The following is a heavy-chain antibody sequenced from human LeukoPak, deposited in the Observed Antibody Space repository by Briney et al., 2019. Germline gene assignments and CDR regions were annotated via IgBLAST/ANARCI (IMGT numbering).Heavy chain of an antibody. V-gene: IGHV3-7*01. CDR1: GFRFSRYW. D-gene: IGHD3-22*01. Sequence: GGSLRLSCAASGFRFSRYWMTWVRQAPGKGLEWVANIKEDGSDKYYVDSVEGRFTISRDNAENSLFLQMNSLRVEDTAVFYCARYYYDDNGYSEDAFDIWGQGTRVTVSS. CDR2: IKEDGSDK. J-gene: IGHJ3*02. CDR3: ARYYYDDNGYSEDAFDI.